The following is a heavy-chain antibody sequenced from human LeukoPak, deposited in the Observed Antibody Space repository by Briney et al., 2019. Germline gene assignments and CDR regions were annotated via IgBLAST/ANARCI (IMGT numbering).Heavy chain of an antibody. V-gene: IGHV1-69*13. D-gene: IGHD2-2*01. CDR3: ARGRHPEYQLPPRYYYYGMDV. Sequence: ASVKVSCKASGYTFTTHDINWVRQAPGQGLEWMGGIIPIFGTANYAQKFQGRVTITADESTSTAYMELSSLRSEDTAVYYCARGRHPEYQLPPRYYYYGMDVWGQGTTVTVSS. CDR2: IIPIFGTA. CDR1: GYTFTTHD. J-gene: IGHJ6*02.